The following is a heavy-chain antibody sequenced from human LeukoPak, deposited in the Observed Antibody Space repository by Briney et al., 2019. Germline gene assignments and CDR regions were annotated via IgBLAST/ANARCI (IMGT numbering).Heavy chain of an antibody. V-gene: IGHV4-34*01. CDR2: INHSGST. J-gene: IGHJ4*02. Sequence: SETLSLTCAVYGGSFSGYYWSWIRQPPGKGLEWIGEINHSGSTNYNPSLKSRVTISVDTSKNQFSLKLSSVTAADTAVYYCARGPRNYDILTGYYGPRRDQTRFDYWGQGTLVTVSS. CDR3: ARGPRNYDILTGYYGPRRDQTRFDY. CDR1: GGSFSGYY. D-gene: IGHD3-9*01.